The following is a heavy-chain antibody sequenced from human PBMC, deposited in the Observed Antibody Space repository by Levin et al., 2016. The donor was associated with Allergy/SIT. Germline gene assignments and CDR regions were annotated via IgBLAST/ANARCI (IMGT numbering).Heavy chain of an antibody. CDR3: ARGRNVYCTGDTCYYHDMDV. D-gene: IGHD2-8*02. Sequence: SETLSLTCAVYGGSFSGYYWSWIRQPPGKGLEWIGEINHSRSTNYNPSLKSRVTISVDTSKNQFSLRLSSVIAADTAVYYCARGRNVYCTGDTCYYHDMDVWGQGTTVTVSS. CDR1: GGSFSGYY. V-gene: IGHV4-34*01. J-gene: IGHJ6*02. CDR2: INHSRST.